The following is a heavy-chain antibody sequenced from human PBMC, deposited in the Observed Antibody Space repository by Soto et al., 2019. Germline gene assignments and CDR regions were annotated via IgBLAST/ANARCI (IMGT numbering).Heavy chain of an antibody. CDR3: ASLWGSSVDY. Sequence: QVQLQESGPGLVKPSETLSLTCTVSGGSISSYYWSWIRQPPGKGLEWIGYIYYSGSTNYNPSLKSRVTISVDTSKNQFSLKLSSVTAADTAVYYCASLWGSSVDYWGQGTLVTVSS. V-gene: IGHV4-59*08. CDR1: GGSISSYY. J-gene: IGHJ4*02. CDR2: IYYSGST. D-gene: IGHD6-6*01.